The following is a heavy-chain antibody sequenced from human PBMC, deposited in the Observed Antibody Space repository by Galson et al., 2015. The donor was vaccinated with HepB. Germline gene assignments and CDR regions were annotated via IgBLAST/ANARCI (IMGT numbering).Heavy chain of an antibody. J-gene: IGHJ6*03. CDR1: GGTFSNYA. Sequence: SVKVSCKASGGTFSNYAISWVRQAPGHGLEWMGGIIPMFGAANYTQKFQGRVTFIADESTSTVYMELSSLRSEDTAVYYCARGPYTIRGGLHYYYYMDVWGKGTTVTVSS. D-gene: IGHD3-3*02. CDR2: IIPMFGAA. V-gene: IGHV1-69*13. CDR3: ARGPYTIRGGLHYYYYMDV.